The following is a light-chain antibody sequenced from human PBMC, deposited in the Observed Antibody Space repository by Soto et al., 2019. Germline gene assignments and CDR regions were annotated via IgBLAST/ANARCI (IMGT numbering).Light chain of an antibody. J-gene: IGKJ4*01. CDR3: QQYKAWPLT. CDR2: RTS. CDR1: ESINSN. Sequence: EIVMTQSPATLSVSQGERATLSCRASESINSNLAWYQQKPGKAPRLLIYRTSNRATGVPARFSGSGSGTEFTLTISSLQSEDFAVFYCQQYKAWPLTFGGGTNVELK. V-gene: IGKV3-15*01.